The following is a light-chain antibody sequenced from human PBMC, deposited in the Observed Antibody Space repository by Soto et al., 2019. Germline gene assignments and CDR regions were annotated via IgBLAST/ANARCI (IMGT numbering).Light chain of an antibody. Sequence: QPASVSGSPGQSITISCTGTSSDVGSYNLVSWYQQHPGKAPKLMIYAGSKRPSGVSNRFSGSKSGNTASLTISGLQAEDEADYYCCSYSGSRTFDSVFGTGTKLTVL. CDR1: SSDVGSYNL. V-gene: IGLV2-23*03. J-gene: IGLJ1*01. CDR2: AGS. CDR3: CSYSGSRTFDSV.